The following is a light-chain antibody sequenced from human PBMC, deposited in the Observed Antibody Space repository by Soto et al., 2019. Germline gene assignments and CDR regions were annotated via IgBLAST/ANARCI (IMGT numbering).Light chain of an antibody. CDR2: DAS. J-gene: IGKJ1*01. V-gene: IGKV3-11*01. CDR3: QQRSNWPRT. Sequence: EIVLTQSPATLSLSPGERATLSCRASQSVSSYLAWYQHKPGQAPRLLIYDASNRATGIPARFSGSGSGTDFTLTISSLGPEDFAIYTCQQRSNWPRTFGQGTKVDIK. CDR1: QSVSSY.